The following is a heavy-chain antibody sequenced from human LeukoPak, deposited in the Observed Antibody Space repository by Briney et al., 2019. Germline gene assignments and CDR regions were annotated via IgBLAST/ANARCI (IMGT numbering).Heavy chain of an antibody. CDR1: GDSIRSYY. Sequence: SETLSLTCTVSGDSIRSYYWSWIRQPPGKGLEWIGYIYHSRGTMYNPSLKSRVTISVDTSKNQFSLKLSSVTAADTAVYYCARDPYCSSTSCLLEFDPWGQGTLVTVSS. CDR2: IYHSRGT. J-gene: IGHJ5*02. CDR3: ARDPYCSSTSCLLEFDP. V-gene: IGHV4-59*12. D-gene: IGHD2-2*01.